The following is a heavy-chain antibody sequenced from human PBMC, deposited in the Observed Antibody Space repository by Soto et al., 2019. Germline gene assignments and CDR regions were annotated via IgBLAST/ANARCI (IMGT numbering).Heavy chain of an antibody. CDR1: GFTFDNYA. Sequence: PGGSLRFSCAASGFTFDNYARNWVQKAPGTGLEWFARISGRSGAPKYADCGKGRFPIHNSNCKYTYYLKMNNLAVEDTAQYYCAKEGPHINSWSTAGYCQNWGQGTLVTV. CDR3: AKEGPHINSWSTAGYCQN. V-gene: IGHV3-23*01. J-gene: IGHJ1*01. CDR2: ISGRSGAP. D-gene: IGHD2-21*02.